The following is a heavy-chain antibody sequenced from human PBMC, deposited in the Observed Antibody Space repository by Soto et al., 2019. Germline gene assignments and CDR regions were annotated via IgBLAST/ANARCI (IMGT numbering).Heavy chain of an antibody. CDR3: AKDTTETYCSSTSCSRRYYGMDV. D-gene: IGHD2-2*01. J-gene: IGHJ6*02. Sequence: GGSLRLSCAASGFTFDDYAMHWVRQAPGKGLEWVSLISWDGGSTYCADSVKGRFTISRDNSKNSLHLQMNSLRAEDTALYYCAKDTTETYCSSTSCSRRYYGMDVWGQGTTVTVSS. CDR1: GFTFDDYA. CDR2: ISWDGGST. V-gene: IGHV3-43D*04.